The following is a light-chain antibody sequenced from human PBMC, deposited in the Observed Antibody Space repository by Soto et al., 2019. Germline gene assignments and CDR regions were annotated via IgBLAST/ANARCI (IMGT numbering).Light chain of an antibody. CDR3: QQYYHSPRT. J-gene: IGKJ1*01. V-gene: IGKV3-20*01. CDR1: QRVSSRY. Sequence: EIVLTQSPGTLSLSPGERATISCRASQRVSSRYFAWFQQRPGQVPRLLIGSSSRAPGIPDRFSGSGSGTDFTLTISRLEPEDFGVYYCQQYYHSPRTFGQGTKVEIK. CDR2: GSS.